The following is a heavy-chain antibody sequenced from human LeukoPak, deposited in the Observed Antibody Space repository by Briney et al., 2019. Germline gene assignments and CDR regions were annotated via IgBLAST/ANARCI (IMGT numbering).Heavy chain of an antibody. CDR1: GFTFSSYS. V-gene: IGHV3-21*01. D-gene: IGHD2-21*02. Sequence: GGSLRLSCAASGFTFSSYSMNWVRQAPGKGLEWVSSISSSSSYIYYADSVKGRFTISRDNAKNSLYLQMNSLRAEDTAVYYCARLLAYCGGDCYPPIDYWGQGTLVTVSS. J-gene: IGHJ4*02. CDR3: ARLLAYCGGDCYPPIDY. CDR2: ISSSSSYI.